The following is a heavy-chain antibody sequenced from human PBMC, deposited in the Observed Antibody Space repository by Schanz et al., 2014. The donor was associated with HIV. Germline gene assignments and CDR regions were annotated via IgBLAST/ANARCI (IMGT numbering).Heavy chain of an antibody. Sequence: EVQLAETGGGLIQPGGSLRLSCVASGFNVSRSYISWVRQAPGKGLEWVSVMYSDGTSHYEDSVMGRFTLTRDNPKNTLYLQMSNLRVDDTAVYYCARESYGALDFWGQGTLVTVSS. V-gene: IGHV3-53*02. D-gene: IGHD4-17*01. CDR1: GFNVSRSY. CDR3: ARESYGALDF. J-gene: IGHJ4*02. CDR2: MYSDGTS.